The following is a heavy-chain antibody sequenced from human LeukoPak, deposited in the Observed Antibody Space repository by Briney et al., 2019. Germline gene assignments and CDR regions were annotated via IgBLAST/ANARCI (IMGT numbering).Heavy chain of an antibody. D-gene: IGHD5-12*01. V-gene: IGHV3-48*03. J-gene: IGHJ4*02. CDR3: ARVVISGYRQEPDY. Sequence: GGSLRLSCAASGFTFSSYEMNWVRQAPGKGLEWVSYISSSGSTIYYADSVKGRFTISRDNAKNSLYLQMNSLRAEDTAVYYCARVVISGYRQEPDYWGQGTLVTVSP. CDR2: ISSSGSTI. CDR1: GFTFSSYE.